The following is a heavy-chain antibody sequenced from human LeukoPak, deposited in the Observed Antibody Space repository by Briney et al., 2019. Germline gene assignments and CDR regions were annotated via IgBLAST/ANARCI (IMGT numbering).Heavy chain of an antibody. D-gene: IGHD5-18*01. CDR2: IYYSGNT. J-gene: IGHJ4*02. Sequence: SETLSLTCTVSSGSMNSYYWSWIRQPPGKGLEWIGYIYYSGNTNYNPSLTSRVTISVDTSKNQFSLKLSSVTAADTAVYYCARLRYSNIGYSSPIDYWGQGTLVTVSS. CDR3: ARLRYSNIGYSSPIDY. CDR1: SGSMNSYY. V-gene: IGHV4-59*08.